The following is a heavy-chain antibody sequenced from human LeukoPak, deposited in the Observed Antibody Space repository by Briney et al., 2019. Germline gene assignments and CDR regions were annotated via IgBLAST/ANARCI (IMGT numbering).Heavy chain of an antibody. CDR2: ISGSGDNT. CDR3: AKGTLHAYDSSGYLDY. V-gene: IGHV3-23*01. J-gene: IGHJ4*02. D-gene: IGHD3-22*01. Sequence: GGSLRLSCAASGFTFSSYAMSWVRQVPGKGLEWVSVISGSGDNTYYADSVKGRFTISRDNSKNMLYLQMNSLRAEDTAVYYCAKGTLHAYDSSGYLDYWGQGTLVTVSS. CDR1: GFTFSSYA.